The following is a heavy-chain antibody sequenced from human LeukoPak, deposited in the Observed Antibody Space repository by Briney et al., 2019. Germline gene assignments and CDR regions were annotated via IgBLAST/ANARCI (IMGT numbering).Heavy chain of an antibody. V-gene: IGHV3-23*01. Sequence: PGGSLRLSCAASGFTFSSYAMSWVRQAPGKGLEWVSAISGSGGGTYYADSVKGRFTISRDNSKNTLYLQMNSLRAEDTAVYYCAKDLSTYYYDSSGYYGYWGQGTLVTVSS. CDR1: GFTFSSYA. D-gene: IGHD3-22*01. CDR3: AKDLSTYYYDSSGYYGY. CDR2: ISGSGGGT. J-gene: IGHJ4*02.